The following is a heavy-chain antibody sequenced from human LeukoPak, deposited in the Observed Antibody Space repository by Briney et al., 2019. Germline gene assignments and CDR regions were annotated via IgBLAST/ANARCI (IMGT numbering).Heavy chain of an antibody. CDR2: IYYSGST. Sequence: SETLSLTCTVSGGSISGYYWSWIRQPPGKGPEWIGYIYYSGSTNYNPSLKSRVTISVDTSKNQFSLKMNSVTAADTAVYYCARPQSMFSPSYAFNIWGQGTMVTVSS. V-gene: IGHV4-59*08. J-gene: IGHJ3*02. D-gene: IGHD3-3*02. CDR3: ARPQSMFSPSYAFNI. CDR1: GGSISGYY.